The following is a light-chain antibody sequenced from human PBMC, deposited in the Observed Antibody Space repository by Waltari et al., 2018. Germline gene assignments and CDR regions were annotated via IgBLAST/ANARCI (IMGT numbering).Light chain of an antibody. CDR3: QQYHSSPPT. CDR1: PDNRNF. J-gene: IGKJ2*01. Sequence: DIVITQSPDSLAVTLGERTTISGKSSPDNRNFLAWYQQKPSQPPKLLIYWASTREPGVPDRFSGSGSGTDFTLTISSLQAEDVATYYCQQYHSSPPTFGQGTRLEIQ. V-gene: IGKV4-1*01. CDR2: WAS.